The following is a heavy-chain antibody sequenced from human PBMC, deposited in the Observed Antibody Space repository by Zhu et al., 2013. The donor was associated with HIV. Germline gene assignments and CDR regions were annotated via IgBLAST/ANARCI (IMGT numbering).Heavy chain of an antibody. CDR3: AAGLGEFYREGWYYYGMDV. CDR1: GLTFTSSA. J-gene: IGHJ6*02. CDR2: IVVGSGNT. D-gene: IGHD4-4*01. Sequence: QLVQSGPEVKKPGTSVKVSCKASGLTFTSSAVQWVRQARGQRLEWIGWIVVGSGNTNYAQKFQERVTITRDMSTSTAYMELSSLRSEDTAVYYCAAGLGEFYREGWYYYGMDVWGQGTTVTVSS. V-gene: IGHV1-58*01.